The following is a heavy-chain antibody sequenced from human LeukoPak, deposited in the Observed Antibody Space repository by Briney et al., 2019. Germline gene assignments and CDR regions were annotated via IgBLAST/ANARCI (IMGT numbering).Heavy chain of an antibody. J-gene: IGHJ3*02. CDR1: GYTFINFA. CDR2: INAGNGNT. Sequence: ASVKVSCKASGYTFINFAINWGRQAPGQRPEWMGWINAGNGNTKYSQKFQGRVTMTEDTSTDTAYMELSSLRSEDTAVYYCVAHDAFDIWGQGTMVTVSS. CDR3: VAHDAFDI. V-gene: IGHV1-3*01.